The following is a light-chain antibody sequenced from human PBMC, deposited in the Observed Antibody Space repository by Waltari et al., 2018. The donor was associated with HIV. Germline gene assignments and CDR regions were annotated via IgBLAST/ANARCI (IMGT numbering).Light chain of an antibody. CDR2: SNN. J-gene: IGLJ3*02. V-gene: IGLV1-44*01. CDR1: NSNIGSNT. CDR3: AAWDDSLSWV. Sequence: QSVLTQPPSASGTPGQGVSISCSGSNSNIGSNTVNWYRQLPGTAPKLLIYSNNQRPSGVPDRFCGSKAGTSASLAISGLQSEDEADYYCAAWDDSLSWVFGRGTKLTVL.